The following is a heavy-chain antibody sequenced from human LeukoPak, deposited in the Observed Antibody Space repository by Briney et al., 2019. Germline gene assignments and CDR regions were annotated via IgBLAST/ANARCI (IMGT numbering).Heavy chain of an antibody. CDR1: GFTFNTYA. V-gene: IGHV3-23*01. Sequence: GSLRLSCEASGFTFNTYAIYWVRRGPGKGLEWVSGICGSGGCTYYADSVKGRFTISRDNSKNTVYLQMNSLTADDTAVYYCAKTTVGYSSGRYPGWPADCWGQGTLVTVSS. D-gene: IGHD6-19*01. CDR3: AKTTVGYSSGRYPGWPADC. J-gene: IGHJ4*02. CDR2: ICGSGGCT.